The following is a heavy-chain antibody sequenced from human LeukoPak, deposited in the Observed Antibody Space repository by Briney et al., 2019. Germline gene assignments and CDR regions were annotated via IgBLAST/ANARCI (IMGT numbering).Heavy chain of an antibody. V-gene: IGHV1-24*01. J-gene: IGHJ4*02. CDR1: GYTLTELS. CDR2: FDPEDGET. D-gene: IGHD6-13*01. CDR3: ATESRYSSSWSYFDY. Sequence: ASVKVSCKVSGYTLTELSMHWVRQAPGKGLEWMGGFDPEDGETIYAQKFQGRVTMTEDTSTDTAYMELSSLRSEDTAVYYCATESRYSSSWSYFDYWGQGTLVTVSS.